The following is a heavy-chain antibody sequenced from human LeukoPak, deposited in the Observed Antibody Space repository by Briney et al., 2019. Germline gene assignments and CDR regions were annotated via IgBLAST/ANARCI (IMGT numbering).Heavy chain of an antibody. CDR2: THSSGGT. V-gene: IGHV3-23*01. Sequence: AGGSLRLSCAASGFTFNNYAMNWVREAPGEGLEWVSATHSSGGTYYAESVKGRFTISRDTSKNRLYLQINSLSVEDTTVYSSIVFGDSNHWGQGTLVTVSS. D-gene: IGHD4-17*01. J-gene: IGHJ5*02. CDR3: IVFGDSNH. CDR1: GFTFNNYA.